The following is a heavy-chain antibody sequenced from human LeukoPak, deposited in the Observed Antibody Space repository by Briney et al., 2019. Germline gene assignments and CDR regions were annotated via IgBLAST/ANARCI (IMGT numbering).Heavy chain of an antibody. Sequence: SETLSLTCTVSGGSISSYYWSWIRQPAGKGLEWIGRIYTSGSTNYNPSLKSRVTISVDKSKNQFSLKLSSVTAADTAVYYCASARWSGPFYYYMDVWGKGTTVTVFS. J-gene: IGHJ6*03. CDR1: GGSISSYY. D-gene: IGHD3-3*01. CDR2: IYTSGST. V-gene: IGHV4-4*07. CDR3: ASARWSGPFYYYMDV.